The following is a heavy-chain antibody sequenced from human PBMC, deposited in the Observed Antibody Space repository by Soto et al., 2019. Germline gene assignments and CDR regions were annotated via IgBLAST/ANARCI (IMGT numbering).Heavy chain of an antibody. CDR2: ISGSNIYT. V-gene: IGHV3-11*06. Sequence: GGSLRLSCAASGFTFSDYYMSWIRQAPGKGLEWISYISGSNIYTNYADSVKGRFTISRDDANNSLYLQMDSLRVEDTAVYYCARDGGEVIPAAIGGGYGMDVWGQGTTVTVSS. CDR3: ARDGGEVIPAAIGGGYGMDV. J-gene: IGHJ6*02. CDR1: GFTFSDYY. D-gene: IGHD2-2*01.